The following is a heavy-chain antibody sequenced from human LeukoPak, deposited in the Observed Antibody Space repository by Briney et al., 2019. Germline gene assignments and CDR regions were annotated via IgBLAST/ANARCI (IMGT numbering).Heavy chain of an antibody. V-gene: IGHV1-8*02. CDR1: GYTFTSYD. Sequence: ASVTVSCKASGYTFTSYDINWVRQATGQGLEWMGWMNPNSGNTGYAQKFQGRVTMTRNTSKSTAYMELSRLRSDDTAVYYCARVGADSGYDYWGQGTLVTVSS. CDR3: ARVGADSGYDY. D-gene: IGHD5-12*01. J-gene: IGHJ4*02. CDR2: MNPNSGNT.